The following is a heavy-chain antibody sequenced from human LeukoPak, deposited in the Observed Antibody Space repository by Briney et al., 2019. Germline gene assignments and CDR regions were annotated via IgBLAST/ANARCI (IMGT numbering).Heavy chain of an antibody. CDR1: GGTFSSYA. CDR2: IIPIFGTA. Sequence: GASVKVSCKASGGTFSSYAISWVRQAPGQGLEWMGGIIPIFGTANYAQKFQGRVTITADESTSTAYMELSSLRSEDTAVYYCARDQTRYCSGGSCLNFDYWGQGTLVTVSS. J-gene: IGHJ4*02. V-gene: IGHV1-69*13. D-gene: IGHD2-15*01. CDR3: ARDQTRYCSGGSCLNFDY.